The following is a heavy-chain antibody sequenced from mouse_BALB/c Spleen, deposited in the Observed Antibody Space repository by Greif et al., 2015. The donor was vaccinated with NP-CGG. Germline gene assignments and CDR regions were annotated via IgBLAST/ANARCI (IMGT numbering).Heavy chain of an antibody. D-gene: IGHD1-1*01. CDR2: ISNGGGST. J-gene: IGHJ4*01. CDR3: ARHLSGDYGMDY. Sequence: EVQLVESGGGLVQPGGSLKLSCAASGFTFSSYTMSWVRQTPEKRLEWVAYISNGGGSTYYPDTVKGRFTISRDNAKNTLYLQMSSLKSEDTAMYYCARHLSGDYGMDYWGQGTSVTVSS. CDR1: GFTFSSYT. V-gene: IGHV5-12-2*01.